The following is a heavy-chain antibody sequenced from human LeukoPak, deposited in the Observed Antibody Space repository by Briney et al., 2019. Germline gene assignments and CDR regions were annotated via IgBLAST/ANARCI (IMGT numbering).Heavy chain of an antibody. CDR2: ISVYNNNA. CDR3: ARDRNSGSSLDI. D-gene: IGHD6-6*01. CDR1: GYTFTNYA. J-gene: IGHJ3*02. Sequence: ASVKVSCKASGYTFTNYAISWVRQAPGQGLEWMGWISVYNNNANYPQRFQGRVTISTDTSTTTAYMELRSLRSDDTAVYYCARDRNSGSSLDIWGQGTMLTVSS. V-gene: IGHV1-18*01.